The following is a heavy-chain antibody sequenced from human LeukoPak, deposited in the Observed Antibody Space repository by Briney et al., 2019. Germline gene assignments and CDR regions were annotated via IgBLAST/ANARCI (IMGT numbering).Heavy chain of an antibody. D-gene: IGHD5-12*01. CDR2: IFTSGST. CDR3: ASWGGYGRGFDY. J-gene: IGHJ4*02. V-gene: IGHV4-4*07. CDR1: GGSISTFY. Sequence: SETLSLTCTLSGGSISTFYWSWIRQPAGKGLEWIGRIFTSGSTNYNPSLKSRVTISVDTSKNQFSLKLSSVTAADTAVYYCASWGGYGRGFDYWGQGTLVTVSS.